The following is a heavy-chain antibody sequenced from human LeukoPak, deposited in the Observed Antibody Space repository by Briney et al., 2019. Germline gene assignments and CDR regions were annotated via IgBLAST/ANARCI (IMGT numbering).Heavy chain of an antibody. V-gene: IGHV3-11*04. CDR3: ARDLRRQFYFDY. D-gene: IGHD6-19*01. CDR1: GFTFSDYY. J-gene: IGHJ4*02. Sequence: PGGSLRLSCAASGFTFSDYYMSWLRHAPGKGLEWVSYISSSGSTIYYADSVKGRFTISRHNAKNSLYLQMNSVRAEDTSVYYCARDLRRQFYFDYWGQGTLVTVSS. CDR2: ISSSGSTI.